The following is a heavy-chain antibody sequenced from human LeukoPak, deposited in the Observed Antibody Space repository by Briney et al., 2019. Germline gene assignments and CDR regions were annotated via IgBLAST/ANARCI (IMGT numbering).Heavy chain of an antibody. D-gene: IGHD3-3*01. Sequence: PSETLSLTCTVSGGSISSGSYYWSWIRQPAGKGLEWIGRIYTTGSTNYNPSLKSRVTISVDTSKNQFSLKLSSVTAADTAVYYCARSNGVTIFGVVSGWFDPWGQGTLVTVSS. CDR2: IYTTGST. V-gene: IGHV4-61*02. J-gene: IGHJ5*02. CDR3: ARSNGVTIFGVVSGWFDP. CDR1: GGSISSGSYY.